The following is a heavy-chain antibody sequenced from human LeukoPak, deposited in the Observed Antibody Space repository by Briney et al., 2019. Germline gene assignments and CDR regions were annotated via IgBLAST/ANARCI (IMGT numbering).Heavy chain of an antibody. Sequence: GGSLRLSCAASGFSVSSNYVSWVRQAPGKGLEWVSVIYSGGSTYYADSVKGRFTISRDNPKNTLYLQMNSLRAEDTAVYYCARDTGRGYSYGYYFDYWGQGTLVTVSS. D-gene: IGHD5-18*01. J-gene: IGHJ4*02. CDR2: IYSGGST. CDR1: GFSVSSNY. V-gene: IGHV3-66*01. CDR3: ARDTGRGYSYGYYFDY.